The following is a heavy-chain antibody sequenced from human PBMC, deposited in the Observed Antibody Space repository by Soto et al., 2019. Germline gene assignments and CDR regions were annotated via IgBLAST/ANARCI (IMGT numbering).Heavy chain of an antibody. J-gene: IGHJ5*02. CDR1: GGSISSYY. V-gene: IGHV4-59*01. Sequence: PSETLSLTCTVSGGSISSYYWSWIRQPPGKGLEWIGYIYYSGSTNYNPSLKSRVAISVDTSKNQFSLKLSSVTAADTAVYYCARSGRIAAAGTSDWFDPWGQGTLVTVSS. CDR3: ARSGRIAAAGTSDWFDP. D-gene: IGHD6-13*01. CDR2: IYYSGST.